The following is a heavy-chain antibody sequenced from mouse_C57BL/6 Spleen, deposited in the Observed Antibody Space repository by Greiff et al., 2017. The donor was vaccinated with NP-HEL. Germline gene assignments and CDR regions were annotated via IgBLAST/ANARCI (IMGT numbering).Heavy chain of an antibody. CDR1: GYTFTDYY. J-gene: IGHJ4*01. D-gene: IGHD2-3*01. CDR3: AREGDGAMDD. V-gene: IGHV1-19*01. CDR2: INPYNGGT. Sequence: EVQLQQSGPVLVKPGASVKMSCKASGYTFTDYYMNWVKQSHGKSLEWIGVINPYNGGTSYNQKFKGKATLTVDKSSSTAYMELNSLTSEDSAVYYCAREGDGAMDDWGKGTSVTVSS.